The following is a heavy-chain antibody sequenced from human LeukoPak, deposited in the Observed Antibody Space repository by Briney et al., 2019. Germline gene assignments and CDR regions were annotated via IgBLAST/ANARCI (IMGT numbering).Heavy chain of an antibody. Sequence: PGGSLRLSCAASGFTFSTYSMNWVRQAPGKGLEWVSSISSSSSYIYYADSVKGRFTISRDNAKNSLYLQMNSLRAQDTAVYYCSRVVAAPHYFHYWAQGTLLPVPS. CDR1: GFTFSTYS. J-gene: IGHJ4*02. D-gene: IGHD6-6*01. V-gene: IGHV3-21*01. CDR3: SRVVAAPHYFHY. CDR2: ISSSSSYI.